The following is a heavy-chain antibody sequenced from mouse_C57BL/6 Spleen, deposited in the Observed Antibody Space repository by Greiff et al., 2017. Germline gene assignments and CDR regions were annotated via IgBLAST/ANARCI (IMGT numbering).Heavy chain of an antibody. J-gene: IGHJ4*01. D-gene: IGHD1-1*01. CDR3: ARKMSSYAMDY. Sequence: VQLQQSGPGLVKPSQSLSLTCSVTGYSITSGYYWNWIRQFPGNKLEWMGYISNDGSNNYNPSLKNRIPITRDTSKNKFFLELNTVTTEDTATYFCARKMSSYAMDYWGQGTSVTVSS. V-gene: IGHV3-6*01. CDR2: ISNDGSN. CDR1: GYSITSGYY.